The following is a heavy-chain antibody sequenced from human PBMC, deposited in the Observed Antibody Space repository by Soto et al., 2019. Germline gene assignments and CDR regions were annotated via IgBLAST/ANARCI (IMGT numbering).Heavy chain of an antibody. CDR2: IYHSGST. V-gene: IGHV4-30-2*01. D-gene: IGHD2-15*01. CDR1: GGSISSGGYS. Sequence: QLQLQESGSGLVKPSQTLSLTCAVSGGSISSGGYSWSWIRQPPGKGLEWIGYIYHSGSTYYNPSLKSRVTISVDRSKNQFSLKLSSVTAADTAVHYCAREYCSGGSCYFDYWGQGTLVTVSS. J-gene: IGHJ4*02. CDR3: AREYCSGGSCYFDY.